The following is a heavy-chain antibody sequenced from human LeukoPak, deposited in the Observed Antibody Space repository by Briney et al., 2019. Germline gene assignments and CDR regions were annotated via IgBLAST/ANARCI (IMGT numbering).Heavy chain of an antibody. CDR1: NGSFSGYY. CDR2: IGHSGDT. J-gene: IGHJ4*02. CDR3: ARRANNGSPGI. D-gene: IGHD1-26*01. Sequence: SETLSLTCAVHNGSFSGYYWNWIRQPPGKGLEWIGEIGHSGDTNYYPSLKSRITMSVDTSKKQFSLKLSSVTAADTAVYYCARRANNGSPGIWGLGTLVAVSS. V-gene: IGHV4-34*01.